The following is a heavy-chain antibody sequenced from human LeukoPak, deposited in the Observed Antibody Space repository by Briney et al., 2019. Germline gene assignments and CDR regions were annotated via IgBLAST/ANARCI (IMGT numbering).Heavy chain of an antibody. Sequence: PGGSLRLSCIASGFTFSSYAMSWVRQAPGKGLEWVSVISGRGGSTYYADSVKGRFTISRDNAKNSLYLQMNSLRDEDTAVYYCARDAYNWNDENYGMDVWGQGTTVTVSS. J-gene: IGHJ6*02. V-gene: IGHV3-23*01. CDR2: ISGRGGST. CDR1: GFTFSSYA. CDR3: ARDAYNWNDENYGMDV. D-gene: IGHD1-1*01.